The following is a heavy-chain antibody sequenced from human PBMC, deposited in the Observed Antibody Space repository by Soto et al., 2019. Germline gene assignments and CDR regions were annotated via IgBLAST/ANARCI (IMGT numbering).Heavy chain of an antibody. CDR1: GGSINSGGYS. CDR2: IYHSGST. D-gene: IGHD2-15*01. CDR3: AREVVAATGGMDV. V-gene: IGHV4-30-2*01. J-gene: IGHJ6*02. Sequence: QLQLQESGSGLVKPSQTLSLTCAVSGGSINSGGYSWSWIRQPPGKGLEWIGYIYHSGSTYYNPSLKSRVTISVDRSKNQFSLKLSSVTAADTAVYYCAREVVAATGGMDVWGQGTTVTVSS.